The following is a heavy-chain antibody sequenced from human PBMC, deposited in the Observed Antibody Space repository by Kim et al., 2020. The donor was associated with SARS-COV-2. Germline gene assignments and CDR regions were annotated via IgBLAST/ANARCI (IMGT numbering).Heavy chain of an antibody. J-gene: IGHJ6*02. D-gene: IGHD3-3*01. CDR3: ARDRGPIRNDFWICSNHYNYGMNV. CDR1: GYTFTSYY. Sequence: ASVKVSCKASGYTFTSYYVHWVRQAPGQGLEWVGIINPRAGSTSYAQKILGRVTMTRDTSTSTVYMELSSLRSEDTAVYYCARDRGPIRNDFWICSNHYNYGMNVWGQRTTVTVSS. V-gene: IGHV1-46*01. CDR2: INPRAGST.